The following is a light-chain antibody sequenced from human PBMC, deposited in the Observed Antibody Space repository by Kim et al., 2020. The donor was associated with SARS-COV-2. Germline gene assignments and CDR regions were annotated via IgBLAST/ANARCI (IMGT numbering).Light chain of an antibody. J-gene: IGKJ2*01. V-gene: IGKV1-39*01. CDR2: STT. Sequence: DIQMTQSPSSLAASVGDRVTIACRASQSISTYLNWYQQKPGKAPNLLLYSTTSLETGVPPRFSGSGSGTDFTLTISSLQPEDFGTYFCQQAFDSPTFGQGTKLEI. CDR3: QQAFDSPT. CDR1: QSISTY.